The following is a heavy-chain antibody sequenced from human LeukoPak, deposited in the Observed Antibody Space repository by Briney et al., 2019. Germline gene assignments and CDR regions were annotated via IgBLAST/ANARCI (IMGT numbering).Heavy chain of an antibody. Sequence: GGSLRPSCAPSGFTFRNMYMSWVRQTPGKGLEWVSVIYSGGSTHYTDSVKGRFTISRDNSKKTLYIQMNSLRAEDTAVYYCARAWGPYPYFDYWGQGTLVTVSS. CDR2: IYSGGST. CDR3: ARAWGPYPYFDY. D-gene: IGHD3-16*01. CDR1: GFTFRNMY. J-gene: IGHJ4*02. V-gene: IGHV3-66*01.